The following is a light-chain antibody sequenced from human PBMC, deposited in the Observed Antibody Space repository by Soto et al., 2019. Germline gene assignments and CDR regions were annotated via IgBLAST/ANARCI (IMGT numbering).Light chain of an antibody. CDR3: QQYNNWPPLT. CDR2: GAS. J-gene: IGKJ4*01. V-gene: IGKV3-15*01. CDR1: QSVSSN. Sequence: EIVMTQSPATLSVSPGERATLSFSASQSVSSNLAWYQQKPGQAPRLLIYGASTRATGIPARFSGSGSGTEFTLTISSLQSEDFAVYHCQQYNNWPPLTFGGGTKVDIK.